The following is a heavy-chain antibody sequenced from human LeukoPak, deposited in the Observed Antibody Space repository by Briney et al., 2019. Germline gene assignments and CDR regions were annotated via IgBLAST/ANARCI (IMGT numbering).Heavy chain of an antibody. CDR1: GYTFTSYY. CDR3: ARAGRGRWLQSPKQFDY. V-gene: IGHV1-46*01. D-gene: IGHD5-24*01. CDR2: INPSGGST. Sequence: GASVKVSCKASGYTFTSYYMHWVRQAPGQGLEWMGIINPSGGSTSYAQKFQGRVTMTRDMSTSTVYMELSSLRSEDTAVYYCARAGRGRWLQSPKQFDYWGQGTLVTVSS. J-gene: IGHJ4*02.